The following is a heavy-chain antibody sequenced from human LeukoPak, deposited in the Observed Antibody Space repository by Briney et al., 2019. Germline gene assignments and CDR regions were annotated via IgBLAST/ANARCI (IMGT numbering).Heavy chain of an antibody. Sequence: SETLSLTCAVSGASFSDYYWSWVRQSPGKGLEWIGEINHSGVTHYNPSLKSRVTMSADTSKYQFSLNLTSLTAADSAVYYCAKLSPRSGWGQGTLVTVSS. J-gene: IGHJ4*02. CDR2: INHSGVT. D-gene: IGHD2/OR15-2a*01. V-gene: IGHV4-34*01. CDR1: GASFSDYY. CDR3: AKLSPRSG.